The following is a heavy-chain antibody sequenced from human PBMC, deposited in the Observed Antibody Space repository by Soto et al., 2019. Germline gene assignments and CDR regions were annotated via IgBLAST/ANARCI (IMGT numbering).Heavy chain of an antibody. J-gene: IGHJ5*02. V-gene: IGHV4-39*01. CDR1: VGSISSSSYY. D-gene: IGHD2-15*01. Sequence: SETLFLTCTVSVGSISSSSYYWGWIRQPPGKGLEWIGSIYYSGGTYYNPSLKSRVTISVDTSKNQFSLKLSSVTAADTAVYYCARHFREGGSPIGWFDPWGQGTLVTVSS. CDR3: ARHFREGGSPIGWFDP. CDR2: IYYSGGT.